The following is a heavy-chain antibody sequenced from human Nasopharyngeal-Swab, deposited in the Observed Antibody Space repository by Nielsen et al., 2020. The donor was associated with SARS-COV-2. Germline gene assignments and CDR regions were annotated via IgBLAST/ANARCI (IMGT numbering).Heavy chain of an antibody. V-gene: IGHV1-46*01. CDR2: INPGSGGT. CDR1: GYTFTSYY. J-gene: IGHJ6*02. Sequence: ASVKVSCKASGYTFTSYYIHWVRQAPGQGLEWMGMINPGSGGTTYAQKFQGRVTMTRDTSTSTVFMDPSSLRSEDTAVYYCARRGRCSGSSCDMDVWGQGTTVTVSS. D-gene: IGHD2-2*01. CDR3: ARRGRCSGSSCDMDV.